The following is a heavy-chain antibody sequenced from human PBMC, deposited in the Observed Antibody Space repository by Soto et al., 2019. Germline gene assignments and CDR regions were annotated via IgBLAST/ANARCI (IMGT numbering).Heavy chain of an antibody. J-gene: IGHJ4*02. V-gene: IGHV3-30*18. D-gene: IGHD1-20*01. CDR2: ISYDGSNK. Sequence: QPGGSLRLSCTASGFTFSTYGMHWVRQAPGKGLEWVAIISYDGSNKYYADSVKGRFTISRDNSKNTLYMQLSSLRTEDTAVYYCAKDRITGAYFGSWGQGCLGTVSS. CDR3: AKDRITGAYFGS. CDR1: GFTFSTYG.